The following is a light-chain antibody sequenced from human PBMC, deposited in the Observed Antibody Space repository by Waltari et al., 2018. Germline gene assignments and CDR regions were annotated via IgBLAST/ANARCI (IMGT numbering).Light chain of an antibody. CDR3: QQSNSNPLT. J-gene: IGKJ4*01. V-gene: IGKV1-39*01. CDR1: ESISNY. Sequence: DIQMTQSPSSLPASVGDRVTIPCRATESISNYLNWYQQKPGKAPKLLIYAASSLQSGVPSRFSGSGSGTDFTLTISSLQPEDFATYYCQQSNSNPLTFGGGTKVEMK. CDR2: AAS.